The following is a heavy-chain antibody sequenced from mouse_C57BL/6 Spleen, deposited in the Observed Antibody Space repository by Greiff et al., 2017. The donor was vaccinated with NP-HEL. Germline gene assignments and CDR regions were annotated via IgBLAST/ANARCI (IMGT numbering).Heavy chain of an antibody. CDR1: GYTFTGYW. D-gene: IGHD1-1*01. CDR2: ILPGSGST. CDR3: ASPIYYGSRGYFDY. V-gene: IGHV1-9*01. Sequence: QVQLKQSGAELMKPGASVKLSCKATGYTFTGYWIEWVKQRPGHGLEWIGEILPGSGSTNYNEKFKGKATLTAGTSSNTAYMQLSSLTTEDSAIYYCASPIYYGSRGYFDYWGQGTTLTVSS. J-gene: IGHJ2*01.